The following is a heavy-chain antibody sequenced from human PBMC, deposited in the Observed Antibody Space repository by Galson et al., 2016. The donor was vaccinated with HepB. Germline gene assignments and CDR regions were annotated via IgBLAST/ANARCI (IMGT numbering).Heavy chain of an antibody. D-gene: IGHD5-12*01. V-gene: IGHV1-46*03. CDR1: GYSLTGYY. CDR3: ARVKWLRSPFDM. Sequence: SVKVSCKASGYSLTGYYMHWVRQAPGQGLEWMGMINPSGGSTTYTQKFLGRVTMTRDMSTRTVYLELRSQRSEDTAVYYCARVKWLRSPFDMWGQGTMVTVSS. J-gene: IGHJ3*02. CDR2: INPSGGST.